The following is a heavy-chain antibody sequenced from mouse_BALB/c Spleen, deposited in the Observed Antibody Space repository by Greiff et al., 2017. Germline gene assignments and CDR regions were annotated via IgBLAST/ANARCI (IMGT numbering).Heavy chain of an antibody. CDR3: ARKGYDPYAMDY. Sequence: EVKLQQSGPGLVKPSQSLSLTCSVTGYSITSGYYWNWIRQFPGNKLEWMGYISYDGSNNYNPSLKNRISITRDTSKNQFFLKLNSVTTEDTATYYCARKGYDPYAMDYWGQGTSVTVSS. D-gene: IGHD2-3*01. CDR2: ISYDGSN. J-gene: IGHJ4*01. CDR1: GYSITSGYY. V-gene: IGHV3-6*02.